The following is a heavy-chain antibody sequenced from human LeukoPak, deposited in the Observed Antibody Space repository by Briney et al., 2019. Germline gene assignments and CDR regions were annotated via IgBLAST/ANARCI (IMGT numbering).Heavy chain of an antibody. D-gene: IGHD6-19*01. CDR2: INQDGSEK. V-gene: IGHV3-7*03. CDR3: AREGGSGWYSGWFDP. J-gene: IGHJ5*02. Sequence: GESLRLSCAPSAFIFSYYWMSWVRQAPGKGLEWVANINQDGSEKRYVDSAKGRFTISRDNAENLLYLQMNNLRAEDTAVYYCAREGGSGWYSGWFDPWGQGTLVTVSS. CDR1: AFIFSYYW.